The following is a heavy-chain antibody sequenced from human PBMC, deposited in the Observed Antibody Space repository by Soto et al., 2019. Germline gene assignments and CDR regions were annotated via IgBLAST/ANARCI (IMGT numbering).Heavy chain of an antibody. D-gene: IGHD3-10*01. CDR1: GASINIPAYY. CDR2: IYYSEST. V-gene: IGHV4-31*03. J-gene: IGHJ4*02. Sequence: QVHLQESGPGLVKPSQTLSLTCTVSGASINIPAYYWSWVRQHPERGLEWIRYIYYSESTYYNPSLKNRVTISLDMSKNEFSLKLNSASVADTAIYYCVRETRYGAGTQGFDVWGQGTLVTVSS. CDR3: VRETRYGAGTQGFDV.